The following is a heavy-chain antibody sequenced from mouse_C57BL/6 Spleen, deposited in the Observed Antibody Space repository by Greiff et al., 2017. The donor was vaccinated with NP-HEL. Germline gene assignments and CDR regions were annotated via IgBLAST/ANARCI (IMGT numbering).Heavy chain of an antibody. V-gene: IGHV5-17*01. Sequence: EVQLVESGGGLVKPGGSLKLSCAASGFTFSDYGMHWVRQAPEQGLEWVAYISSGSSTIYYADTVKGRFTISRDNAKNTLFLQMTSLRSEDTAMYYCASGSSGYVRYAMDYWGQGTSVTVSS. CDR1: GFTFSDYG. CDR3: ASGSSGYVRYAMDY. CDR2: ISSGSSTI. D-gene: IGHD3-2*02. J-gene: IGHJ4*01.